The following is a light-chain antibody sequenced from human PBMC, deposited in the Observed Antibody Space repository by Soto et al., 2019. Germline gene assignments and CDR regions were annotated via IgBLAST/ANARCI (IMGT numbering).Light chain of an antibody. V-gene: IGLV2-11*01. CDR2: DVN. CDR3: CSFSGTNTLYV. CDR1: SSDVGGYDY. Sequence: QSALTQPRSVSGSPRQSVTISCTGTSSDVGGYDYVSWYQQHPGKAPKLILYDVNQRPSGVPDRFSGSKSGNAASLTISGLQSEDEADYYCCSFSGTNTLYVFGTGTKVTAL. J-gene: IGLJ1*01.